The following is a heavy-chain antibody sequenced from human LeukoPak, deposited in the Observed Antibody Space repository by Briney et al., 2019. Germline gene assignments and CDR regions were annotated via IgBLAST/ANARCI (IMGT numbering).Heavy chain of an antibody. CDR3: ARGGAGYYYYYGMDV. CDR2: ISSSSSSYI. D-gene: IGHD5-12*01. J-gene: IGHJ6*02. V-gene: IGHV3-21*01. CDR1: GFTFSSYS. Sequence: GGSLRLSCAAPGFTFSSYSMNWVRQAPGKGLEWVSSISSSSSSYIYYADSVKGRFTISRDNAKNSLYLQMNSLRAEDTAVYYCARGGAGYYYYYGMDVWGQGTTVTVSS.